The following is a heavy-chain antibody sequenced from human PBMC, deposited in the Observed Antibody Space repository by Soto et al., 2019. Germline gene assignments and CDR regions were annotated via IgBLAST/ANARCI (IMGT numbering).Heavy chain of an antibody. CDR1: GGSISSYY. J-gene: IGHJ4*02. V-gene: IGHV4-59*08. D-gene: IGHD3-10*01. CDR3: ARRNYGSGAYYFDY. Sequence: PSETLSLTCTVSGGSISSYYWSWIRQPPGKGLEWIGYIYYSGSTNYNPSLKSRVTISVDTSKNQFSLKLSSVTAADTAVYYCARRNYGSGAYYFDYWGQGTLVTVS. CDR2: IYYSGST.